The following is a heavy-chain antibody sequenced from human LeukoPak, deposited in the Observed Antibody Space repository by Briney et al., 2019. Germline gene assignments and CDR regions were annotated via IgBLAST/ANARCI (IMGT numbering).Heavy chain of an antibody. CDR3: AKAISGWYYFDY. Sequence: PGGSLRLSCAASGFTFSSYSMNWVRQAPGKGLEWFSSISSSSSYIYYADSVKGRFTISRDNSKNTLYLEMNSLRAEDTAVYYCAKAISGWYYFDYWGQGTLLTVSS. CDR1: GFTFSSYS. V-gene: IGHV3-21*04. CDR2: ISSSSSYI. J-gene: IGHJ4*02. D-gene: IGHD6-19*01.